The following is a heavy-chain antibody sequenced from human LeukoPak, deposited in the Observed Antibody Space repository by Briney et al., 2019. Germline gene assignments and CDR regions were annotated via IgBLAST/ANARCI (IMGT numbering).Heavy chain of an antibody. Sequence: GGSLRLSCAASGLTFISDAMSWVRQARGKGLEWVSAISGSGGSTYYADSVKGRFTSSRDNSKNTLFLQMNSLRLEDTAVYYCVRGSFSPFDYWGQGTLVAVSS. V-gene: IGHV3-23*01. CDR2: ISGSGGST. CDR1: GLTFISDA. D-gene: IGHD1-26*01. CDR3: VRGSFSPFDY. J-gene: IGHJ4*02.